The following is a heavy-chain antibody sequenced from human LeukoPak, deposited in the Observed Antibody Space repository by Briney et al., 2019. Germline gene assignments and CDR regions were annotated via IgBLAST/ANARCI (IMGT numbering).Heavy chain of an antibody. D-gene: IGHD4-17*01. J-gene: IGHJ5*02. CDR1: GDSISSGSYY. CDR3: ARSPPDDYGDYDGWFDP. CDR2: IYTSGST. Sequence: PSPTLSLTCTVSGDSISSGSYYWTWICQPAGKGLEWIGRIYTSGSTNYNLFLKSRVTISVDTSKNQFSLKLNSVTAADTAVYYCARSPPDDYGDYDGWFDPWGQGSLVTVSS. V-gene: IGHV4-61*02.